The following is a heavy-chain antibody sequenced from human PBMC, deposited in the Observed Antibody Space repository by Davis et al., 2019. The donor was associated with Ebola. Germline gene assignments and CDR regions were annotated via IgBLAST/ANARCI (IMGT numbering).Heavy chain of an antibody. V-gene: IGHV3-21*01. J-gene: IGHJ3*02. D-gene: IGHD1-14*01. CDR2: ISSSSSYI. CDR3: ARALLAWDRGAFDI. Sequence: PGGPLRLSCAASGFTFSSYSMNWVRQAPGKGLEWVSSISSSSSYIYYADSVKGRFTISRDNAKNSLYLQMNSLRAEDTAVYYCARALLAWDRGAFDIWGQGTMVTVSS. CDR1: GFTFSSYS.